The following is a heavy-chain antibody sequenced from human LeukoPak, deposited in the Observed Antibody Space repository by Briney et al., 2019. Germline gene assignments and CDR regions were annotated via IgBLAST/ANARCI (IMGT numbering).Heavy chain of an antibody. V-gene: IGHV3-7*01. CDR3: ASPRYFDYYYFDY. D-gene: IGHD3-9*01. CDR1: GFTFSSYW. CDR2: IKQDGSEK. Sequence: PGGSLRLSCAASGFTFSSYWMSWVRQAPGKGLEWVANIKQDGSEKYYVDSVKGRFTISRDNARNSLYLQMNNLRAEDTAVYYCASPRYFDYYYFDYWGQGTLVTVSS. J-gene: IGHJ4*02.